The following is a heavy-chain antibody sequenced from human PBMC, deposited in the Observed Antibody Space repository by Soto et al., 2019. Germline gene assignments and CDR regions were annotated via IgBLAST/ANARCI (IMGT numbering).Heavy chain of an antibody. CDR3: ARDSYCYGSGSFPR. CDR2: IYYSGST. V-gene: IGHV4-31*11. CDR1: GGSFSSGGYY. Sequence: SEALALSYAFSGGSFSSGGYYWSWIRQHPGKGLEWIGYIYYSGSTYYNPSLKSRVTISVDTSKNQFSLKLSSVPAADTAVYYCARDSYCYGSGSFPRWGQGFLVTVS. D-gene: IGHD3-10*01. J-gene: IGHJ4*02.